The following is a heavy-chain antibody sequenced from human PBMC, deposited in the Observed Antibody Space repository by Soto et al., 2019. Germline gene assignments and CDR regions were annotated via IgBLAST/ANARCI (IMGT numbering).Heavy chain of an antibody. D-gene: IGHD2-15*01. CDR1: GYTFTSYA. V-gene: IGHV1-3*01. CDR2: INAGNGNT. CDR3: ARDLGGWPDY. Sequence: GAPVKVSCKASGYTFTSYAMHWVRQAPGQRLEWMGWINAGNGNTKYSQKFQGRVTITRDTSASTAYMELSSLRSEDTAVCDGARDLGGWPDYWGQGTLVTVSP. J-gene: IGHJ4*02.